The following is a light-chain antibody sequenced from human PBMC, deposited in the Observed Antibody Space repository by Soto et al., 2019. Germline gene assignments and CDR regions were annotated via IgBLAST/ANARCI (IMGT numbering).Light chain of an antibody. V-gene: IGLV2-14*01. Sequence: QSVLTQPPSVSAAPGQKVTISCSGSSSNIGGNSVSWYQQLPGTAPKLLIYEVTNRPSGVSNRFSGSKSGNTASLSISGLQAEDEADYYCSSYTSSRPYVVGTGTKVTVL. CDR1: SSNIGGNS. CDR3: SSYTSSRPYV. CDR2: EVT. J-gene: IGLJ1*01.